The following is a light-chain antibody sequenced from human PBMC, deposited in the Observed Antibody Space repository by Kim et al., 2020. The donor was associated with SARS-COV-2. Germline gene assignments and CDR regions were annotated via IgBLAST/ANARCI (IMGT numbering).Light chain of an antibody. CDR1: TGPVTSGHL. CDR2: NTD. V-gene: IGLV7-46*01. J-gene: IGLJ3*02. Sequence: PIGTVTSTRGSITGPVTSGHLAYWFQQKPGQAPKILIYNTDKKRSWTPARFSGSLLGGKAALTLSGAQTEDEAEYFCQLTYSGPWVLGGGTELTVL. CDR3: QLTYSGPWV.